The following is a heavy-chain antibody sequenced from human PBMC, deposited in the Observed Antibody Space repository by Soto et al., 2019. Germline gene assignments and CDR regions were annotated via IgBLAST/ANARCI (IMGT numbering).Heavy chain of an antibody. CDR3: ARGKEEIDF. J-gene: IGHJ4*02. V-gene: IGHV4-34*01. CDR2: INHSGST. Sequence: LSLTCAVYGGSFSGYYWSWIRQPPGKGLEWIGEINHSGSTNYNPSLKSRVTISVDTSKNQFSLKLSSVTAADTAVYYCARGKEEIDFWGQGTLVTLSS. CDR1: GGSFSGYY.